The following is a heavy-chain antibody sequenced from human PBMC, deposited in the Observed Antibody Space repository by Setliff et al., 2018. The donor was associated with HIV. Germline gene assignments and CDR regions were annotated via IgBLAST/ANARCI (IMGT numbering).Heavy chain of an antibody. J-gene: IGHJ3*02. CDR3: ARGTYYDFWTHYGGAAFDI. V-gene: IGHV4-59*08. Sequence: SETLSLTCTASGDSINSYYWSWNRQPPGKGLEWICFTYYSGSTNYNPSLKSRVTISSDASKKQFSLRLRSVTAADTAVYYCARGTYYDFWTHYGGAAFDIWGQGTKVTVSS. CDR2: TYYSGST. D-gene: IGHD3-3*01. CDR1: GDSINSYY.